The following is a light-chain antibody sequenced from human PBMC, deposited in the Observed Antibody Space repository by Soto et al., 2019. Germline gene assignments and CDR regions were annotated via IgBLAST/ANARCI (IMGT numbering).Light chain of an antibody. CDR1: QSVSSY. CDR2: DAS. Sequence: EIVLTQSPATLSLSTGERATLSCRASQSVSSYLAWYQQKPGQAPRLLIYDASNRATGIPARFSGSGSGTDVTRTISSLEPEDIAVYYCQQRSNWPWTFGPGTKVEIK. J-gene: IGKJ1*01. V-gene: IGKV3-11*01. CDR3: QQRSNWPWT.